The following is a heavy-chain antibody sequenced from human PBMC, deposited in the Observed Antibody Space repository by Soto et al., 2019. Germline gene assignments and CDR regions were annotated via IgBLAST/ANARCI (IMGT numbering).Heavy chain of an antibody. CDR1: GFTFSSYA. J-gene: IGHJ4*02. V-gene: IGHV3-23*01. CDR3: ARAREAYCGGDCYEAGFDY. CDR2: ISGSGDST. Sequence: GGSLRLSCTASGFTFSSYAMSWVRQAPGKGLEWVSGISGSGDSTYYADSVKGRFTISRDNSKNTLYLQMNSLRAEDTAVYYCARAREAYCGGDCYEAGFDYWGQGTLVTVSS. D-gene: IGHD2-21*02.